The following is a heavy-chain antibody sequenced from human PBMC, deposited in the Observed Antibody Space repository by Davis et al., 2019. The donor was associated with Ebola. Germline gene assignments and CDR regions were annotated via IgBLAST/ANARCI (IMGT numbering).Heavy chain of an antibody. J-gene: IGHJ4*02. CDR2: INHSGST. CDR3: ARRRGGWGFDY. V-gene: IGHV4-34*01. Sequence: SETLSLTCAVYGGSFSGYYWSWIRQPPGKGLEWIGEINHSGSTNYNPSLKSRVTISVDKSKNQFSLKLSSVTAADTAVYYCARRRGGWGFDYWGQGSLVTVSS. CDR1: GGSFSGYY. D-gene: IGHD3-16*01.